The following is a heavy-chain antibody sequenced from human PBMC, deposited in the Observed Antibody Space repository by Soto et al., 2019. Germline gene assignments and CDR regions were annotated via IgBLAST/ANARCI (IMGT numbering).Heavy chain of an antibody. D-gene: IGHD6-19*01. CDR2: IGTAGDT. V-gene: IGHV3-13*01. J-gene: IGHJ4*02. Sequence: GGSLRLSCAASGFTFSSYDMHWVRQATGKGLEWVSAIGTAGDTYYPGSVKGRFTISRENAKNSLYLQMNSLRAEDTAVYYCARGGAVAGLPALGDYWGQGTLVTVSS. CDR3: ARGGAVAGLPALGDY. CDR1: GFTFSSYD.